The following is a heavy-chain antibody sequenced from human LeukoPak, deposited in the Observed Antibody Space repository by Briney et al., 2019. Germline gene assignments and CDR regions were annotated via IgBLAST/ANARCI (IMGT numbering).Heavy chain of an antibody. CDR1: GYTFTGYY. J-gene: IGHJ3*02. CDR3: ARVTMIVVDGAFDI. V-gene: IGHV1-2*02. D-gene: IGHD3-22*01. CDR2: INPNSGGT. Sequence: GASVKVSCKASGYTFTGYYMHWVRQAPGQGLEWMGWINPNSGGTNYSQKFQGRVTMTRDTSISTAYMELSRLRSDDTAVYYCARVTMIVVDGAFDIWGQGTMVTVSS.